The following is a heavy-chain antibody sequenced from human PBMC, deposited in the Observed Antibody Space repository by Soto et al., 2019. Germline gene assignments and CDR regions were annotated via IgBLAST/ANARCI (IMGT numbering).Heavy chain of an antibody. CDR3: ATLPPYYFDTSGYFLED. CDR1: GYSFPSHG. J-gene: IGHJ4*02. CDR2: ITTFNGNT. V-gene: IGHV1-18*01. D-gene: IGHD3-22*01. Sequence: ASVKVSCKASGYSFPSHGIGWMRQAPGQGPEWMGWITTFNGNTNYAKKFQGRVTMTADTSTSTVYMELRSLRYDDTAVYFCATLPPYYFDTSGYFLEDWGQGTLVTVSS.